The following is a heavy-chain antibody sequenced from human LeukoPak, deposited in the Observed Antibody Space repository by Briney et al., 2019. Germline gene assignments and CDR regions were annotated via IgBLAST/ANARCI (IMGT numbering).Heavy chain of an antibody. J-gene: IGHJ4*02. CDR3: ARVTMVRGANQRSDY. CDR1: GYTFTSYG. V-gene: IGHV1-18*01. CDR2: ISAYNGNT. Sequence: ASVKVSCKASGYTFTSYGISWVRQAPGQGLEWMEWISAYNGNTNYAQKLQGRVTMTTDTSTSTAYMELRSLRSDDTAVYYCARVTMVRGANQRSDYWGQGTLVTVSS. D-gene: IGHD3-10*01.